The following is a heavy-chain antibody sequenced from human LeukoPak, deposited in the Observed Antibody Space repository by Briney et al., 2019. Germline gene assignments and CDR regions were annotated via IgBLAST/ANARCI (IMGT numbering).Heavy chain of an antibody. CDR2: INHSGST. J-gene: IGHJ4*02. V-gene: IGHV4-34*01. D-gene: IGHD4-17*01. CDR3: ARLRDGDALHY. CDR1: GGSFSGYY. Sequence: PSETLFLTCAVYGGSFSGYYWSWIRQPPGKGLEWIGEINHSGSTNYNPSLKSRVTISVDTSKNQFSLKLSSVTAADTAVYYCARLRDGDALHYWGQGTLVTVSS.